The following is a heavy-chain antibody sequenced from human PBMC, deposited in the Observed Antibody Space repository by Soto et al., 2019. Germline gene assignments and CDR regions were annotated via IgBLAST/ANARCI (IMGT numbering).Heavy chain of an antibody. J-gene: IGHJ1*01. V-gene: IGHV3-43D*04. CDR1: GFTFDDYA. CDR2: IGWDGTTT. Sequence: EVQLVESGGVVVQPGGSLRLSCAASGFTFDDYAMHWVRQAPGKGLEWVSLIGWDGTTTYYADSVRGRFTISRDNSRSSLYLQMNSLRPEDTAIYYCAKDPVVRCRAEYFQHWGQGTLVTVSS. CDR3: AKDPVVRCRAEYFQH.